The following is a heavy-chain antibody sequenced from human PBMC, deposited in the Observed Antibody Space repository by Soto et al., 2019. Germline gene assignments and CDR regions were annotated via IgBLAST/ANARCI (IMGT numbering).Heavy chain of an antibody. Sequence: QVQLVESGGGVVQPGRSLRLSCAASGFTFSSYAMHWVRQAPGKGLEWVAVISYDGSNKYYADSVKGRFTISRDNSKNTLYLQMNSLRAEDTAVYYCARDAEQQLVLWYYYYGMDVWGQGTTVTVSS. CDR2: ISYDGSNK. D-gene: IGHD6-6*01. CDR1: GFTFSSYA. V-gene: IGHV3-30-3*01. CDR3: ARDAEQQLVLWYYYYGMDV. J-gene: IGHJ6*02.